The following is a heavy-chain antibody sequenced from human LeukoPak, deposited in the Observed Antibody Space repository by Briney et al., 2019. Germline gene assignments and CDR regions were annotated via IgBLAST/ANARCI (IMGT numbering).Heavy chain of an antibody. CDR3: ARGGYNWNDLPYFDY. Sequence: GSLRLSCAASGFTFSSYAMSWVRQAPGKGLEWIGSIYYSGSTYYNPSLKSRVTISVDTSKNQFSLKLSSVTAADTAVYYCARGGYNWNDLPYFDYWGQGTLVTVSS. CDR1: GFTFSSYA. J-gene: IGHJ4*02. CDR2: IYYSGST. D-gene: IGHD1-1*01. V-gene: IGHV4-39*01.